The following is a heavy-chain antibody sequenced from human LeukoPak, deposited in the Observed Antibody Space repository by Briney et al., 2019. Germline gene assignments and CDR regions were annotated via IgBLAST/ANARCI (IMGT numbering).Heavy chain of an antibody. D-gene: IGHD6-19*01. V-gene: IGHV3-23*01. CDR2: ISGSGANT. J-gene: IGHJ4*02. CDR1: EFTFDSYA. CDR3: AKTSVSSGWPELFDF. Sequence: GGSLRLSCAASEFTFDSYAMNWVRQAPGKWLEWVSAISGSGANTYYANSVKGRFTISRDNSKSTLFLQMDSLRAEDTAIYYCAKTSVSSGWPELFDFWGQGTLVTVSA.